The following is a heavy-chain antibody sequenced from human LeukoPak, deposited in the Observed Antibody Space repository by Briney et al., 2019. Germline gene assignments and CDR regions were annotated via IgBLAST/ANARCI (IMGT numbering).Heavy chain of an antibody. CDR3: ARAPGSSSTNYMDV. CDR1: GYSISSGYY. CDR2: IYHSGST. D-gene: IGHD6-13*01. J-gene: IGHJ6*03. Sequence: SETLSLTCTVSGYSISSGYYWGWIRQPPGKGLEWIGSIYHSGSTYYNPSLKSRVTILVDTSKNQFSLKLSSVTAADTAVYYCARAPGSSSTNYMDVWGKGTTVTVSS. V-gene: IGHV4-38-2*02.